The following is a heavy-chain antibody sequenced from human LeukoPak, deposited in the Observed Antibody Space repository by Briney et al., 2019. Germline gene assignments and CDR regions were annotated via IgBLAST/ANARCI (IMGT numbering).Heavy chain of an antibody. V-gene: IGHV3-30*02. CDR3: AKSSTYAAYDSCFDY. D-gene: IGHD5-12*01. CDR1: GFTFSSYG. J-gene: IGHJ4*02. Sequence: GGSLRVSCAASGFTFSSYGMHWVRQAPGKGLEWVAFIRYDGSNKYYEDFVKGRFTISRDNTKNTLYLQMNSLRAEDTAVYYCAKSSTYAAYDSCFDYWNQGTLVTVSS. CDR2: IRYDGSNK.